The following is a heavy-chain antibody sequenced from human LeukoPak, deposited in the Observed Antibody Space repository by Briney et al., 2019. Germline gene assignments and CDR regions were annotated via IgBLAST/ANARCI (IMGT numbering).Heavy chain of an antibody. CDR3: ARESYCSSTSCYLRGFDY. V-gene: IGHV3-33*01. CDR2: IWYDGSNK. J-gene: IGHJ4*02. Sequence: PGGSLRLSCAASGFTFSSYGMHRVRQAPGKGLEWVAVIWYDGSNKYYADSVKGRFTISRDNSKNTLYLQMNSLRAEDTAVYYCARESYCSSTSCYLRGFDYWGQGTLVTVSS. CDR1: GFTFSSYG. D-gene: IGHD2-2*01.